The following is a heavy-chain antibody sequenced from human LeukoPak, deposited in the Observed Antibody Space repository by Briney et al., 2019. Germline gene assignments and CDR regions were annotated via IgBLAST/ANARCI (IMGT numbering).Heavy chain of an antibody. D-gene: IGHD5-24*01. CDR1: GGTFSSYA. Sequence: ASVKVSCKASGGTFSSYAISWVRQAPGQGLEWMGRIIPIFGTANYAQKFQGRVTITTDESTSTAYMELSSLRSEDTAVYYCARDWEMGYFDCWGQGTLVTVSS. V-gene: IGHV1-69*05. CDR2: IIPIFGTA. J-gene: IGHJ4*02. CDR3: ARDWEMGYFDC.